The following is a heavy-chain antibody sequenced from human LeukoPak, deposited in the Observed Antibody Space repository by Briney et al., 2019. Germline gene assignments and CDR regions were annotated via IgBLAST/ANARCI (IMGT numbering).Heavy chain of an antibody. CDR1: GGSISSGGYY. J-gene: IGHJ5*02. V-gene: IGHV4-30-4*08. CDR2: IYYSGST. CDR3: ARADQDGYNPNWFDP. Sequence: PSETLSLTCTVSGGSISSGGYYWSWIRQHPGKGLEWIGYIYYSGSTYYNPSLKSRVTISVDTSKNQFSLKLSSVTAADTAVYYCARADQDGYNPNWFDPWGQGTLVTVSS. D-gene: IGHD5-24*01.